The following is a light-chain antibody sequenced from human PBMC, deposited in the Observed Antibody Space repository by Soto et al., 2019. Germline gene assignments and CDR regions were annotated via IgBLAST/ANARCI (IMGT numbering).Light chain of an antibody. J-gene: IGKJ4*01. CDR1: QAISSW. CDR3: QQTNSFPLT. Sequence: DIPMTQSPSSVSASVGDRVTITCRASQAISSWLAWYQQKPGKAPNILIYAASTLHSGVPSRFSGSGSGTDVSLTISSLQPEDFATYYCQQTNSFPLTFGGGTKVEIK. V-gene: IGKV1-12*01. CDR2: AAS.